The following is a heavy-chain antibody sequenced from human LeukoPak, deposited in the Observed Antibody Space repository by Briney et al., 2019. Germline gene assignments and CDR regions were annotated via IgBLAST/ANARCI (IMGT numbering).Heavy chain of an antibody. D-gene: IGHD3-22*01. J-gene: IGHJ4*02. CDR3: AKSPDYYDSSGYSED. CDR1: GFTFSNYD. V-gene: IGHV3-23*01. Sequence: GGSLRLSCAASGFTFSNYDISWVRQTPGKGLEWVSAISSSGGSTYYADSVKGRFTISRDNSKNTLYLQMNSLRAEDTAVYYCAKSPDYYDSSGYSEDGGQGTLVTVSS. CDR2: ISSSGGST.